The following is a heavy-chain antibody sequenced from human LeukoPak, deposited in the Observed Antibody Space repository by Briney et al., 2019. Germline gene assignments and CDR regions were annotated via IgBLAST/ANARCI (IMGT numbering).Heavy chain of an antibody. CDR3: AGTYYFFMDV. CDR2: ISYDGSNK. V-gene: IGHV3-30-3*01. D-gene: IGHD3-10*01. CDR1: GFTFSSYA. J-gene: IGHJ6*02. Sequence: GGSLRLSCAASGFTFSSYAMHWVRQAPGKGLERVAVISYDGSNKYYADSVKGRFTISRDNSKNTLYLQMNSLRAEDTAVYYCAGTYYFFMDVWGQGTTVTVSS.